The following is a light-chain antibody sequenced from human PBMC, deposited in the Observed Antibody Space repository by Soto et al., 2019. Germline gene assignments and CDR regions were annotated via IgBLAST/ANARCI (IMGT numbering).Light chain of an antibody. Sequence: EVVLTQSPGTLSLSPGERASLSCRASQSVSNNYLAWYQQKPGQSPKLLIFGSSDRATGMPDRFSGSGSGTDFSLTISRLEPEDFAVYYCQQYGSSRPYTFGQGTKLEIK. J-gene: IGKJ2*01. CDR2: GSS. CDR1: QSVSNNY. CDR3: QQYGSSRPYT. V-gene: IGKV3-20*01.